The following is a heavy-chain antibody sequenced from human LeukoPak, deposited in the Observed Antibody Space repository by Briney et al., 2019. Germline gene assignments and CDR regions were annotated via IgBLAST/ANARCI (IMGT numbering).Heavy chain of an antibody. D-gene: IGHD6-13*01. J-gene: IGHJ4*02. CDR3: ARQQQPDDPLDY. Sequence: SETLSLTCTVSAYSISSGYYWGWIRQPPGKGLEWVGSIYHSGTAYYNPSLKSRVTISVDTSKNQFSLKLSSVTAADTAVYYCARQQQPDDPLDYWGQGTLVTVSS. CDR2: IYHSGTA. V-gene: IGHV4-38-2*02. CDR1: AYSISSGYY.